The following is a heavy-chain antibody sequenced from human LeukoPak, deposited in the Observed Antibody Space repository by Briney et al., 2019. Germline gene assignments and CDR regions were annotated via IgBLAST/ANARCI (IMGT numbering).Heavy chain of an antibody. CDR1: GFRFGDYA. V-gene: IGHV3-49*04. CDR3: TPGSCSSTSCYTYPPFDY. J-gene: IGHJ4*02. CDR2: IRSTAYGGTA. Sequence: GGSLRLSCTASGFRFGDYAMTWVRQAPGKGLEWVGFIRSTAYGGTAEYAASVKGRFSISRDDSKSIAYLQMNSLKTEDTALYYCTPGSCSSTSCYTYPPFDYWGQGTLVTVSS. D-gene: IGHD2-2*02.